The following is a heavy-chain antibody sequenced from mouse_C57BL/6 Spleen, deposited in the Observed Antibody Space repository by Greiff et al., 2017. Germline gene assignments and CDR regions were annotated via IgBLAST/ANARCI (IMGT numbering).Heavy chain of an antibody. Sequence: DVKLVESGGGLVKPGGSLKLSCAASGFTFSSYAMSWVRQTPEKRLEWVATISDGGSYTYYPDNVKGRFTISRDNAKNNLYLQMSHLKSEDTAMYYCARDLNWDDDYAMDYWGQGTSVTVSS. CDR2: ISDGGSYT. CDR1: GFTFSSYA. J-gene: IGHJ4*01. CDR3: ARDLNWDDDYAMDY. V-gene: IGHV5-4*01. D-gene: IGHD4-1*02.